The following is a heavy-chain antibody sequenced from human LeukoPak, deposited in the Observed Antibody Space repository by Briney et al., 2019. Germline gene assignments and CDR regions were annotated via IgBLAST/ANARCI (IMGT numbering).Heavy chain of an antibody. V-gene: IGHV3-33*05. CDR3: ARGGGQDAFDI. CDR2: ISYDGSNK. CDR1: GFTFSSYG. J-gene: IGHJ3*02. Sequence: GGSLRLSCAASGFTFSSYGMHWVRQAPGKGLEWVAVISYDGSNKDYADSVKGRFTISRDNSKNTLYPQMNSLRAEDTAVYYCARGGGQDAFDIWGQGTMVTVSS.